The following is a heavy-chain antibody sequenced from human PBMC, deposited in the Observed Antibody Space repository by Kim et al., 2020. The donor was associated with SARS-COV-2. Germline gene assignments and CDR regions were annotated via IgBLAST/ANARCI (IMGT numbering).Heavy chain of an antibody. Sequence: YATAYAASVKGRFTISRDDSKNTAYLQMNSLKTEDTAVYYCTRPSGDYGDWGQGTLVTVSS. CDR2: YAT. V-gene: IGHV3-73*01. D-gene: IGHD2-21*02. J-gene: IGHJ4*02. CDR3: TRPSGDYGD.